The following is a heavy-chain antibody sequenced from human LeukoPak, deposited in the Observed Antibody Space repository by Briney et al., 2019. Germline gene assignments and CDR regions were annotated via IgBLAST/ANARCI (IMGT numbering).Heavy chain of an antibody. CDR1: GFTFSGYW. CDR2: INSDGGST. Sequence: PGGSLRLSCAASGFTFSGYWMHWVRQAPGKGLVWVSRINSDGGSTSYADSVKGRFTISRDNAKNTLYLQMNSLRAEDTAVYYCARDPGVWFGELLSSILDYWGQGTLVTVSS. CDR3: ARDPGVWFGELLSSILDY. D-gene: IGHD3-10*01. J-gene: IGHJ4*02. V-gene: IGHV3-74*01.